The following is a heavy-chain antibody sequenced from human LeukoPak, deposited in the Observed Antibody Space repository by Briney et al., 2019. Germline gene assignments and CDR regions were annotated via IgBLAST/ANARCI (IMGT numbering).Heavy chain of an antibody. CDR1: GYTFTSYA. CDR3: ARTPYYYGSGSRYYFDY. CDR2: TNAGNGNT. Sequence: ASVKVSCKASGYTFTSYAMHWVRQAPGQRLEWMGWTNAGNGNTKYSQKFQGRVTITRDTSASTAYMELSSLRSEDTAVYYCARTPYYYGSGSRYYFDYWGQGTLVTVSS. V-gene: IGHV1-3*01. J-gene: IGHJ4*02. D-gene: IGHD3-10*01.